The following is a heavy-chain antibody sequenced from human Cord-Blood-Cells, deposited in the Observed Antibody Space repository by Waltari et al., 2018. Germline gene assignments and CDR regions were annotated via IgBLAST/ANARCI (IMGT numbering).Heavy chain of an antibody. D-gene: IGHD6-6*01. CDR3: ARESSSSYYFDY. V-gene: IGHV3-33*01. Sequence: QVQLVESGGGVVQPGRSLRLSCAESGFTFRSYGRPGVRQAPGKGLEWVAVIGYDGSNKYYADSVKGRFTISRDNSKNTLYLQMNSLRAEDTAVYYCARESSSSYYFDYWGQGTLVTVSS. CDR1: GFTFRSYG. CDR2: IGYDGSNK. J-gene: IGHJ4*02.